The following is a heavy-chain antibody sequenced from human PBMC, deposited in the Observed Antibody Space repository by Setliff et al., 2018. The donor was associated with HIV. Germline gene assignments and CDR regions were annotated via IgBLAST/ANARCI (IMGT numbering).Heavy chain of an antibody. J-gene: IGHJ5*02. CDR1: GFTFSRYW. V-gene: IGHV3-74*01. CDR3: AALSLRTNTVYGVISTRFDP. Sequence: AGGSLRLSCAASGFTFSRYWMHWVRQAPGQGLVWVSGINSDTTTMTYADSVKGRFTISRDNAKSSLYLQMNSLRADDTAVYYCAALSLRTNTVYGVISTRFDPWGQGTLVTVSS. D-gene: IGHD2-8*01. CDR2: INSDTTTM.